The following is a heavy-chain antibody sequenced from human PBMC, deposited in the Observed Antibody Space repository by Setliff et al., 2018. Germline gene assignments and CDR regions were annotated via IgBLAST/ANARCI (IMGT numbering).Heavy chain of an antibody. D-gene: IGHD6-19*01. CDR2: IYPDDSDT. CDR3: ARQIGSSLSHFYYYMDV. Sequence: PGESLKISCKGSGYNFASYWIAWVRQMPGKGLEWMGIIYPDDSDTRYSPSFQGQVTISADKSISTAYLQWSSLKASDTAMYYRARQIGSSLSHFYYYMDVWGKGTTVTVSS. J-gene: IGHJ6*03. CDR1: GYNFASYW. V-gene: IGHV5-51*01.